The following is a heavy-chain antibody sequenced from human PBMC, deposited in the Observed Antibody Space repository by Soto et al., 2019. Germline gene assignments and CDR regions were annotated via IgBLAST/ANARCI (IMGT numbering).Heavy chain of an antibody. CDR2: ISGYNGDT. CDR1: GYTFTSYA. Sequence: QVQVVQSGAEVKKPGDSVNLSCKVSGYTFTSYAIIWVRQAPGQGLEWMGYISGYNGDTNYAHKLQGRVTMTTDTSTTTAYMELRSLKFDDTAIYYCAGARIAKGGGWFDPWGQGTLVTVSS. V-gene: IGHV1-18*01. CDR3: AGARIAKGGGWFDP. D-gene: IGHD2-15*01. J-gene: IGHJ5*02.